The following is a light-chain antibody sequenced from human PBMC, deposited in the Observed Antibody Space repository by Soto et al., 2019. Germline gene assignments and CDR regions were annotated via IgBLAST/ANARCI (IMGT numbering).Light chain of an antibody. CDR2: AAS. Sequence: DIQMTQSPSSLSASVGARVTITCRASQDISNNLAWYQQIPGKAPKLLIFAASTLQSGVPSRFSASGSGTDFTLTVGGLQPEDAASYYCQQTKGFPLTFGGGTKVEIK. J-gene: IGKJ4*01. CDR3: QQTKGFPLT. V-gene: IGKV1-12*01. CDR1: QDISNN.